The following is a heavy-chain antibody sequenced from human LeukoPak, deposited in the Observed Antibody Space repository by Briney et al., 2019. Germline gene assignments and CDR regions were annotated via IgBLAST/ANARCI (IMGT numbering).Heavy chain of an antibody. CDR2: INHSGST. V-gene: IGHV4-34*01. CDR3: ARGGLRFHGMDV. Sequence: SETLSLTCAVYGGSFSGYYWSWIRQPPGKRLEWIGEINHSGSTNYNPSLKSRVTISVDTSKNQFSLKLSSVTAADTAVYYCARGGLRFHGMDVWGKRTTVTVSS. CDR1: GGSFSGYY. D-gene: IGHD5-12*01. J-gene: IGHJ6*04.